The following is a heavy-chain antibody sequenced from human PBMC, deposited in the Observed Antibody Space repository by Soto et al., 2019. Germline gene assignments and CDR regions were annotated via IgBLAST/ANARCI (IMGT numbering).Heavy chain of an antibody. CDR2: IYPGDSDT. CDR1: GYSFTSYW. CDR3: ARGASSWSPDYYGMDV. J-gene: IGHJ6*02. D-gene: IGHD6-13*01. Sequence: GESLKISCKGSGYSFTSYWIGWVRQMPGKGLEWMAIIYPGDSDTRYSPSFQGQVTISADKSISTAYLQWSSLKASDTAMYYCARGASSWSPDYYGMDVWGQGTTVTVSS. V-gene: IGHV5-51*01.